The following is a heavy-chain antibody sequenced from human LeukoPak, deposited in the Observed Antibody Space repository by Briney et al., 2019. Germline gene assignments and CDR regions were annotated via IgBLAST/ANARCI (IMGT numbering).Heavy chain of an antibody. CDR3: ATNILVRDIINWFDP. J-gene: IGHJ5*02. CDR1: GFTFSSYG. V-gene: IGHV3-30*02. Sequence: PGGSLRLSCAASGFTFSSYGMHWVRQAPGKGLEWVAFIRYDGSSKYYADSVKGRFTISRDNSKKTLYLQMKSLRAEDTAVYYCATNILVRDIINWFDPWGQGTLVTVSS. CDR2: IRYDGSSK. D-gene: IGHD3-10*01.